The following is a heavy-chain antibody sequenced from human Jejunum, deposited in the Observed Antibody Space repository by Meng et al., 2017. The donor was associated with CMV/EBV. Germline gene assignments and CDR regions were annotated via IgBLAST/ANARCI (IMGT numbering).Heavy chain of an antibody. Sequence: VQLVQFGFVLKKPGASVKVSCKASGHTFTISAMNWVRQAPGQGLERMGWINTSAGNPTYAQGFTGRFVFSLDTSVSTAYLQISSLKAEDTAVYYCARDKIAVAGITGDYWGQGTLVTVSS. CDR2: INTSAGNP. V-gene: IGHV7-4-1*02. D-gene: IGHD6-19*01. CDR3: ARDKIAVAGITGDY. J-gene: IGHJ4*02. CDR1: GHTFTISA.